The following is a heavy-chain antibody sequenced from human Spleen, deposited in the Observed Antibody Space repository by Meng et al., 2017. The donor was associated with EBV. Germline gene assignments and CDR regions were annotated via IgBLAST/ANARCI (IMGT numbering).Heavy chain of an antibody. D-gene: IGHD4/OR15-4a*01. CDR3: ARQDNSAHYRGLDY. Sequence: EVLLVQSGAEVKKPGVSLKISCKGSGYTFTNYWIAWVRQMPGKGLEWMGIIYTGDSDTRYSPSFQGQVTISADKSISTAYLQWSSLKASDTAIYYCARQDNSAHYRGLDYWGQGTLVTVAS. CDR2: IYTGDSDT. CDR1: GYTFTNYW. V-gene: IGHV5-51*01. J-gene: IGHJ4*02.